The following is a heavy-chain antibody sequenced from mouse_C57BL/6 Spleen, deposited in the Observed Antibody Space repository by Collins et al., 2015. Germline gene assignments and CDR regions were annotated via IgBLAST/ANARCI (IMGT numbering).Heavy chain of an antibody. CDR1: GYSITSGYD. CDR2: ISYSGST. J-gene: IGHJ1*03. D-gene: IGHD1-3*01. CDR3: AAGGLTGGYFDV. V-gene: IGHV3-1*01. Sequence: DVQLQESGPGMVKPSQSLSLTCTVTGYSITSGYDWHWIRHFPGNKLEWMGYISYSGSTNYNPFLKSRISITHDTSENHFFLKLNSVTTEDTATYYCAAGGLTGGYFDVWGTGTTVTVSS.